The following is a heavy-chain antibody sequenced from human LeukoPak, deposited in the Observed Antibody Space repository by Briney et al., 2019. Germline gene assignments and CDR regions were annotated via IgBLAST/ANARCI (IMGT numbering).Heavy chain of an antibody. V-gene: IGHV1-8*01. CDR1: GYTFTSYD. CDR3: ARGPSPAAGSSWSYYYYYYGMDV. J-gene: IGHJ6*02. D-gene: IGHD6-13*01. Sequence: GASVKVSCKVSGYTFTSYDINWVRQATGQGLEWMGWMNPNSGNTGYAQKFQGRVTMTRNTSISTAYMELSSLRSEDTAVYYCARGPSPAAGSSWSYYYYYYGMDVWGQGTTVTVSS. CDR2: MNPNSGNT.